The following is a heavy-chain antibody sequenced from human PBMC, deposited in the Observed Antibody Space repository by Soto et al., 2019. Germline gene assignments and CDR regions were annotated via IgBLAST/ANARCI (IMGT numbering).Heavy chain of an antibody. CDR1: GFTFSSYA. Sequence: QVQLVESGGGVVQPGRSLRLSCAASGFTFSSYAMHWVRQAPGKGLEWVAVISYDGSNKYYADSVKGRFTISRDNSKNTLDLQMNSLRAEDTAVYYCARDDQLVRFSEVVGRKKPYYYYGMDVWGQGTTVTVSS. CDR3: ARDDQLVRFSEVVGRKKPYYYYGMDV. D-gene: IGHD6-13*01. CDR2: ISYDGSNK. J-gene: IGHJ6*02. V-gene: IGHV3-30-3*01.